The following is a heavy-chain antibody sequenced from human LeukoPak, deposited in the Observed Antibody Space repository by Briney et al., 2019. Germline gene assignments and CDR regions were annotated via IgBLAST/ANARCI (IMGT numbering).Heavy chain of an antibody. Sequence: GGSLRLSCAASGFTFSSYWMSWVRQAPGKGLEWVANINQDASEKDYVDSVKGRFTISRDTAKNSLFLQMNSLRAEDTAVYYCARGDVDFGDYFDYWGQGTLVTASS. CDR1: GFTFSSYW. CDR2: INQDASEK. CDR3: ARGDVDFGDYFDY. V-gene: IGHV3-7*01. J-gene: IGHJ4*02. D-gene: IGHD3-10*01.